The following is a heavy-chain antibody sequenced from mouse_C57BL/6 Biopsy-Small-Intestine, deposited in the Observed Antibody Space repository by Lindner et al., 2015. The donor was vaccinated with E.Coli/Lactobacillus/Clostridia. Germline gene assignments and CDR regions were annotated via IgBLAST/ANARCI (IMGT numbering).Heavy chain of an antibody. V-gene: IGHV1-9*01. J-gene: IGHJ2*01. CDR1: GYTFSGYW. CDR2: ILPGSGSA. Sequence: VQLQESGAELVKPGASVKLSCKATGYTFSGYWIEWIKQRPGHGLEWIGEILPGSGSAKYNEKFKGKATFTADTSSKTAYVQLSSLTPEDSAIYYCARKRGNSPLDYWGQGTTLTVSS. CDR3: ARKRGNSPLDY. D-gene: IGHD2-1*01.